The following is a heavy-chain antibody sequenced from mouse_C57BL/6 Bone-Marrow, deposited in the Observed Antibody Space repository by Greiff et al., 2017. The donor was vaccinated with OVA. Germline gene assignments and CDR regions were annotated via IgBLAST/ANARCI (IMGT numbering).Heavy chain of an antibody. V-gene: IGHV1-64*01. CDR3: ACYGSSSLYAMDY. J-gene: IGHJ4*01. D-gene: IGHD1-1*01. CDR1: GYTFTSYW. Sequence: QVQLQQPGAELVKPGASVKLSCKASGYTFTSYWMHWVKQRPGQGLEWIGMIHPNSGSTNYNEKFKSKATLTVDKSTSTAYMQLSSLTSEDSAVYCCACYGSSSLYAMDYWGQGTSVTVSS. CDR2: IHPNSGST.